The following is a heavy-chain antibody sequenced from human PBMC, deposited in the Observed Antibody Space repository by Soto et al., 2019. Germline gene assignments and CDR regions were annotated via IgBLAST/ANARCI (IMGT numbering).Heavy chain of an antibody. Sequence: QVQLVQSGAEVKKPGASVKVSCKASGYTFISYGISWVRQAPGQGLEWMGWISAYNGNTNYAQKLQGRVTMTTDTSTSTAYMELRSLRSDDTAVYYCARDGSMVRGVIYYHYYGMDVWGQGTTVTVSS. D-gene: IGHD3-10*01. CDR1: GYTFISYG. CDR3: ARDGSMVRGVIYYHYYGMDV. V-gene: IGHV1-18*01. J-gene: IGHJ6*02. CDR2: ISAYNGNT.